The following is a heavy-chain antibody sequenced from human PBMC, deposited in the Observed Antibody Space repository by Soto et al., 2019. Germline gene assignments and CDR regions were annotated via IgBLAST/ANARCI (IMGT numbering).Heavy chain of an antibody. CDR3: ERDLHPTTGYCPSTSCYHFDY. Sequence: QLQLQESGPGLVKPSETLSLTCTVSGASISSSRYYWGWVHQPPGKGLEWIGSIYYRGSTYYSRSLKCRVTISVDTSKNRFSLKLRSVTASDTAVYYCERDLHPTTGYCPSTSCYHFDYWGQGTLVTVSS. V-gene: IGHV4-39*02. J-gene: IGHJ4*02. CDR1: GASISSSRYY. CDR2: IYYRGST. D-gene: IGHD2-2*01.